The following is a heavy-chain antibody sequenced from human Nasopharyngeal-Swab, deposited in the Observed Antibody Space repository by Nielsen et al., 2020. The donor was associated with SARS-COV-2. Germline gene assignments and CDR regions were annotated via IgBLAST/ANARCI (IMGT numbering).Heavy chain of an antibody. Sequence: GESLKISCAASGFTFSSFGMHWVRQAPSKGLEWVAFISYDGSIQYYADSVKDRFTISRDNSKNTLYLQMNSLRPEDTAVYYCARGAVAGPNAFDIWGQGTMVIVSS. J-gene: IGHJ3*02. CDR1: GFTFSSFG. CDR3: ARGAVAGPNAFDI. V-gene: IGHV3-30*03. CDR2: ISYDGSIQ. D-gene: IGHD6-19*01.